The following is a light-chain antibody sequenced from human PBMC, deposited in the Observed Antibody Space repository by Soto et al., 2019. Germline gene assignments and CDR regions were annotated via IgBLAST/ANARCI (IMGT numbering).Light chain of an antibody. Sequence: QTVVTQEPSFSVSPGGTVTLTCGLSSGSVSTNYYPSWYQQTPGQAPRTLIYSTNTRSSGVPDRFSGSILGNKAALTITGAQADDESNYYCVLYRGSGIVLFGGGTKLTVL. CDR3: VLYRGSGIVL. V-gene: IGLV8-61*01. CDR2: STN. CDR1: SGSVSTNYY. J-gene: IGLJ2*01.